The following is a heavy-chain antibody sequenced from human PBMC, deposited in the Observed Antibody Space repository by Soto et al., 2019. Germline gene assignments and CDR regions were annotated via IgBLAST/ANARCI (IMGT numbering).Heavy chain of an antibody. Sequence: GASVKVSCKASGYTFTSYDINWVRQATGQGLEWIGWMNPNSGNTVYAQKFQGRVTMTRNTSISTAYMELSSLRSEDTAVYYCARKAPTLIAAAGIYYYYGMDVWGQGTTVTVSS. CDR1: GYTFTSYD. CDR2: MNPNSGNT. V-gene: IGHV1-8*01. D-gene: IGHD6-13*01. CDR3: ARKAPTLIAAAGIYYYYGMDV. J-gene: IGHJ6*02.